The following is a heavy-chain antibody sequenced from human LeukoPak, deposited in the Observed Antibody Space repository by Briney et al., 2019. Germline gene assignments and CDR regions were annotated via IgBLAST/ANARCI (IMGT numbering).Heavy chain of an antibody. CDR2: IYYSGST. CDR3: ARQGYGQGVDY. J-gene: IGHJ4*02. D-gene: IGHD3-10*01. CDR1: GYSISSGYY. Sequence: SETLSLTCTVSGYSISSGYYWGWIRQPPGKGLEWIGYIYYSGSTNYNPSLKSRVTISVDTSKNQFSLKLSSVTAADTAVYYCARQGYGQGVDYWGQGTLVTVSS. V-gene: IGHV4-38-2*02.